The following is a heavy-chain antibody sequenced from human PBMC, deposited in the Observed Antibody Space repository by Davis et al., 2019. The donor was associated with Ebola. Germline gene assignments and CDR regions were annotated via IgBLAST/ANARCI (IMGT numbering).Heavy chain of an antibody. CDR3: ARVPYGNYWRYFDY. CDR1: GFTFSSYW. J-gene: IGHJ4*02. CDR2: INMYGSST. Sequence: PGGSLRLSCAASGFTFSSYWMHWVCQAPGKGLVWVSRINMYGSSTTYADSVKGRFTVSRDNAKNTLYLQMHSLRAEDTAVYYCARVPYGNYWRYFDYWGQGTLVTVSS. V-gene: IGHV3-74*01. D-gene: IGHD1-26*01.